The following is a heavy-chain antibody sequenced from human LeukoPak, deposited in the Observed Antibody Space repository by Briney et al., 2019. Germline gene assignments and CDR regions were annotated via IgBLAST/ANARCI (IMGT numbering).Heavy chain of an antibody. CDR2: IYSGGNT. D-gene: IGHD5-18*01. CDR3: ARAGRGSTYGYVDY. CDR1: GFTVSINY. Sequence: GGSLRLSCAASGFTVSINYMSWVRQAPGKGLEWVSVIYSGGNTYYADSVKGRFTISRDNSKNMVFLQMNSLRAEDTAVYYCARAGRGSTYGYVDYWGQGTLVTVSS. V-gene: IGHV3-66*01. J-gene: IGHJ4*02.